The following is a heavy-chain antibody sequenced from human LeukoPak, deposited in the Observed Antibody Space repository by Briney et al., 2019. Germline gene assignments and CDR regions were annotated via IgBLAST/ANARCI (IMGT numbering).Heavy chain of an antibody. V-gene: IGHV3-30*02. CDR2: IRYDGSNK. J-gene: IGHJ4*02. Sequence: GGSLGLSCAASGFTFSSYGMHWVRQAPGKGLEWVAFIRYDGSNKYYADSVKGRFTISRDNSKNTLYLQMNSLRAEDTAVYYCAKDLGVVIDYWGQGTLVTVSS. CDR3: AKDLGVVIDY. CDR1: GFTFSSYG. D-gene: IGHD3-3*01.